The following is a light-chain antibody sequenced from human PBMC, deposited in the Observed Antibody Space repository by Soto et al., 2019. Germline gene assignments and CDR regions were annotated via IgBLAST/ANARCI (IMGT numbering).Light chain of an antibody. Sequence: EIQMTQSPSSLSASVGDRVTITCRASQGISNYLAWYQQKPGKVPKLLIYGASTLQSGVPSRLSGSGSGTDFTLIINSLQPEDVATYCCQKYDSAPWTFGQGTKVEIK. CDR1: QGISNY. CDR2: GAS. CDR3: QKYDSAPWT. J-gene: IGKJ1*01. V-gene: IGKV1-27*01.